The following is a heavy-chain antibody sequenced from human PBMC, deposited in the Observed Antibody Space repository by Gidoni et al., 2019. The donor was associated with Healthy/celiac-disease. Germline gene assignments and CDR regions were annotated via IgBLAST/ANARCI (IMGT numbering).Heavy chain of an antibody. V-gene: IGHV3-30-3*01. Sequence: QVQLVESGGGVVQPGRSLRLSCAASGFTFSSYALHWVRQAPGKGLEWVAVISYDGSNKYYADSVKGRFTISRDNSKNTLYLQMNSLRAEDTAVYYCARDLAYYYDSSGYYAQDYWGQGTLVTVSS. CDR2: ISYDGSNK. J-gene: IGHJ4*02. CDR3: ARDLAYYYDSSGYYAQDY. CDR1: GFTFSSYA. D-gene: IGHD3-22*01.